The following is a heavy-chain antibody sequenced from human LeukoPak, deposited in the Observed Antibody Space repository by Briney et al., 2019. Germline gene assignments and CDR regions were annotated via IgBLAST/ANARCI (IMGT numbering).Heavy chain of an antibody. CDR3: ARAHPRAGEPFDY. J-gene: IGHJ4*02. CDR1: GFTFSSYG. V-gene: IGHV3-23*01. D-gene: IGHD7-27*01. CDR2: ISGSGGST. Sequence: GGTLRLSCAASGFTFSSYGMSWVRQAPGKGLEWVSAISGSGGSTYYADSVKGRFTISRDNSKNTLYLQMNSLRAEDTAVYYCARAHPRAGEPFDYWGQGTLVTVSS.